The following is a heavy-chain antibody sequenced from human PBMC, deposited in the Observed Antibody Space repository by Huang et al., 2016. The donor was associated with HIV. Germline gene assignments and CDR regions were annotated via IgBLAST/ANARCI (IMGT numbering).Heavy chain of an antibody. CDR2: INSDGSRT. V-gene: IGHV3-74*01. Sequence: EVQLVESGGGLVQPGGSLRLSCAASGFTFSSYWMHWVRQAPGKGVVWVPLINSDGSRTNYADSVKGRFTISRDNGKNTLYLQMNSLRVEDTAVYYCARDTDVRGGLDYWGQGTLVTVSS. CDR1: GFTFSSYW. CDR3: ARDTDVRGGLDY. D-gene: IGHD4-17*01. J-gene: IGHJ4*02.